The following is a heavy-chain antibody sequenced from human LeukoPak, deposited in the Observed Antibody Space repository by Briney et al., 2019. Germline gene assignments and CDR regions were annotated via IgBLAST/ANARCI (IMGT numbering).Heavy chain of an antibody. Sequence: SETLSLTCTVSGGSIGSYYWSWIRQPAGKGLEWIGRIYTSGSTNYNPSLKSRVTMSVDTSKNQFSLKLSSVTAADTAVYYCARDHSAVAGTWFDPWGQGTLVTVSS. CDR1: GGSIGSYY. V-gene: IGHV4-4*07. D-gene: IGHD6-19*01. CDR3: ARDHSAVAGTWFDP. CDR2: IYTSGST. J-gene: IGHJ5*02.